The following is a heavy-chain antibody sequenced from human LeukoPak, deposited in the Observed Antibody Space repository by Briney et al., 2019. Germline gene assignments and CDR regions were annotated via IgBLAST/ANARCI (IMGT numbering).Heavy chain of an antibody. Sequence: ASVKVSCKVSGYSLTELSIHWVRQAPGKGLEWMGGFDPEDGDTIYAQKFQGRVTMTEDTSTDTAYMELRCLRSEDTAVYYCATTVFGMTTAISYFDYWGQGTLVTVSS. CDR2: FDPEDGDT. D-gene: IGHD4-11*01. CDR1: GYSLTELS. V-gene: IGHV1-24*01. J-gene: IGHJ4*02. CDR3: ATTVFGMTTAISYFDY.